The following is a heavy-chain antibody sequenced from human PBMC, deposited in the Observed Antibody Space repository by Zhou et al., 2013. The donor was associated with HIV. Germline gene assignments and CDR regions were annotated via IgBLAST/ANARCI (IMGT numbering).Heavy chain of an antibody. D-gene: IGHD6-13*01. V-gene: IGHV1-46*01. CDR3: ARARISAAGTIVYYFDF. CDR1: GYTFTSYY. Sequence: QVQLVQSGAEVKKPGASVKVSCKASGYTFTSYYMHWVRQAPGQGLEWMGIINPSGGSTSYAQKFQGRVTMTRNTSINTAYMDLGSLRPEDTAVYYCARARISAAGTIVYYFDFWGQGTLVTVSS. J-gene: IGHJ4*02. CDR2: INPSGGST.